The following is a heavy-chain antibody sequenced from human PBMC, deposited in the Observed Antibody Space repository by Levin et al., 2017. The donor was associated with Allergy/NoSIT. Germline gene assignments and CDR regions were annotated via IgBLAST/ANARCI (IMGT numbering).Heavy chain of an antibody. D-gene: IGHD3-10*01. CDR1: GGSFSGYY. V-gene: IGHV4-34*01. CDR2: INHSGST. J-gene: IGHJ4*02. CDR3: ASWVVRGAVGY. Sequence: SETLSLTCAVYGGSFSGYYWSWIRQPPGKGLEWIGEINHSGSTNYNPSLKSRVTISVDTSKNQFSLKLSSVTAADTAVYYCASWVVRGAVGYWGQGTLVTVSS.